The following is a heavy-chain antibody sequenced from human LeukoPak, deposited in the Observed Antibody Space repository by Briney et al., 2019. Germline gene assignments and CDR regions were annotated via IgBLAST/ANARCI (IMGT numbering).Heavy chain of an antibody. D-gene: IGHD5-24*01. Sequence: GGSLRLSCAASGFTFTSYAMSWVRQAPGKGLEWVSAISGSGGSTYYADSVKGRFTIPRDSSKSTLFLQMNSLRAEDTAVYYCAKDPRVGSRVATPCHWGQGTLVTVSS. V-gene: IGHV3-23*01. J-gene: IGHJ4*02. CDR2: ISGSGGST. CDR1: GFTFTSYA. CDR3: AKDPRVGSRVATPCH.